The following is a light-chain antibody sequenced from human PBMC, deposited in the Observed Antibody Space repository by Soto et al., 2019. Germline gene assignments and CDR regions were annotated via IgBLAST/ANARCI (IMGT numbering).Light chain of an antibody. V-gene: IGKV1-16*01. Sequence: DIQMTQSPSSLSASVGDRVSITCRASQDITNYLVWFQQKPGKAPKVLIYAASILQTGVPSRCTGSGSGTDFILTISSLHPEDLATYFCHQYWTYPLTYGGGTKVAIK. J-gene: IGKJ4*01. CDR2: AAS. CDR3: HQYWTYPLT. CDR1: QDITNY.